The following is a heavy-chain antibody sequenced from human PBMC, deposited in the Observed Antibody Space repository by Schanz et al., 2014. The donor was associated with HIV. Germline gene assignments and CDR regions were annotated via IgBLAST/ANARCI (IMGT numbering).Heavy chain of an antibody. J-gene: IGHJ4*02. V-gene: IGHV3-7*01. CDR2: IKSDGSAQ. CDR3: AREDWSLPD. Sequence: VQLGQSGGGVVQPGRSLRLSCAASGFTFSDYSMHWVRQAPGKALEWVAHIKSDGSAQDYVDSVKGRFTISRDNARNSVFLQMTSLRADDTAVYYCAREDWSLPDWGQGTLVTVSS. D-gene: IGHD3-3*01. CDR1: GFTFSDYS.